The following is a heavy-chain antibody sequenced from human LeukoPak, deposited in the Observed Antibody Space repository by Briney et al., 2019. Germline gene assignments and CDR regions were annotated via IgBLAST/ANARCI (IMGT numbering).Heavy chain of an antibody. J-gene: IGHJ3*02. CDR2: IYYSGST. Sequence: SETLSLTCTVSGGSISSYYWSWIRQPPGKGLEWIGYIYYSGSTNYNPSLKSRVTISVDTSKNQFSLKLSSVTAADTAVYYCARGSILTAYYHSDAFDIWGQGTMVTVSS. CDR1: GGSISSYY. D-gene: IGHD3-9*01. V-gene: IGHV4-59*01. CDR3: ARGSILTAYYHSDAFDI.